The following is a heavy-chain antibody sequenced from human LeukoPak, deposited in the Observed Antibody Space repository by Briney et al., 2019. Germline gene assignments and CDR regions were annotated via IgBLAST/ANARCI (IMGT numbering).Heavy chain of an antibody. D-gene: IGHD2-15*01. V-gene: IGHV3-74*01. CDR1: GCTFSGYW. CDR3: ATSTHCSGGSCYSRTFQY. CDR2: INSDETST. Sequence: GGSLRLSCAASGCTFSGYWLHWVRQAPGKGLVWVSRINSDETSTSYADSVKGRFTISRDNAQKTPYLQMNSLRAEDTAVYYCATSTHCSGGSCYSRTFQYWGQGTLVTVSS. J-gene: IGHJ4*02.